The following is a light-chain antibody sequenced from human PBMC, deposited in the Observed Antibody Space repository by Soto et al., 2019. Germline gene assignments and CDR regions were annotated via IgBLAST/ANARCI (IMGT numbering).Light chain of an antibody. CDR3: SSYTSSGTPYV. Sequence: SVLTQPAPMSASPGQAITFSCTGTSSDVGGYNYVSWYQQHPGKATKLMIYDVSNRPSGVSNRFSGSKSGNTASLTISGFQAEDEADYYCSSYTSSGTPYVFGTGTKVTVL. J-gene: IGLJ1*01. CDR1: SSDVGGYNY. CDR2: DVS. V-gene: IGLV2-14*01.